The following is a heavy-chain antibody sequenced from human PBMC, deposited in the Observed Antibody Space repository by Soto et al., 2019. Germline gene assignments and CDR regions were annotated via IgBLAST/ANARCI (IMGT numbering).Heavy chain of an antibody. CDR1: GGSISSYY. Sequence: PETLSLTCTVSGGSISSYYWSWIRQPPGKGLEWIGYIYYSGSTNYNPSLKSRVTISVDTSKNQFSLKLSSVTAADTAVYYCARSSYYGSGRLRAFDIWGQGTMVTVSS. CDR2: IYYSGST. D-gene: IGHD3-10*01. J-gene: IGHJ3*02. V-gene: IGHV4-59*01. CDR3: ARSSYYGSGRLRAFDI.